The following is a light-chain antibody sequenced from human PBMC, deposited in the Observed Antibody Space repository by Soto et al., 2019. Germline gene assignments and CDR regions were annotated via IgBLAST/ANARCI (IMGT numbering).Light chain of an antibody. CDR1: QSVGSSY. V-gene: IGKV3-20*01. Sequence: EIVLTQSPGTLSLSAGERATLSCRASQSVGSSYLAWYQQKPGQAPTVLIYGASSRATGIPDRFSGSGSGTDFTLTISRLEPEDFAVYYCQNYDTSPPFCQGPNADIK. J-gene: IGKJ1*01. CDR2: GAS. CDR3: QNYDTSPP.